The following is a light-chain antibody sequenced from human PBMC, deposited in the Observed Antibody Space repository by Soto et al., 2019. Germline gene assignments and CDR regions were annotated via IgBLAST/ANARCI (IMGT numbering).Light chain of an antibody. J-gene: IGKJ1*01. Sequence: DIQMTQSPSTLSASVGDRVTITCRASPSISSWLAWYQQKPGKAPKLLIYKASSLESGVRSRFSGSGSGTEFPLTIRSRQPDDFATYYCQQYNSLWTFGQGTQVEIK. CDR3: QQYNSLWT. CDR1: PSISSW. CDR2: KAS. V-gene: IGKV1-5*03.